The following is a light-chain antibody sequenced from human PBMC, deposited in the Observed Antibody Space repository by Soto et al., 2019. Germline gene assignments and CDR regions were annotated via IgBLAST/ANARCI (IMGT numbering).Light chain of an antibody. Sequence: QSVLIQPASVSGSPGQSITISCTGTSRDVGGSNYVSWYQHHPHRAPKLLIYEVNYRPSGVSSRFSGSKSGNTASLTISGLQAEDEADYYCSSYTNSNTLEVFGVGTKVTVL. J-gene: IGLJ1*01. CDR2: EVN. CDR3: SSYTNSNTLEV. V-gene: IGLV2-14*01. CDR1: SRDVGGSNY.